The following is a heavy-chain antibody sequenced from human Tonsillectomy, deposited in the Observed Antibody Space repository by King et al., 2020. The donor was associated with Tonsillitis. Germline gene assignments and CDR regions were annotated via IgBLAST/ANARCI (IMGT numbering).Heavy chain of an antibody. CDR2: ITSTTNSI. Sequence: VQLVESGGGLVQPGGSLRLSCAASGFTFSSYSMNWVRQAPGKGLECISYITSTTNSIYYADSVRGRFTISRDNATNSRYLEMNSLRAEDTAVYFCARGEQYFDFWSGYNYFDAWGQGTLVTVSS. CDR1: GFTFSSYS. CDR3: ARGEQYFDFWSGYNYFDA. J-gene: IGHJ4*02. D-gene: IGHD3-3*01. V-gene: IGHV3-48*01.